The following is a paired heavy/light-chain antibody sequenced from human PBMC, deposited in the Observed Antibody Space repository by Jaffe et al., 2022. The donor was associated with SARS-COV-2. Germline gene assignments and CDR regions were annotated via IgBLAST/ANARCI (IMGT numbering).Light chain of an antibody. CDR3: GTWDSSLNVYV. CDR2: DSN. Sequence: QSVLTQPPSVSAAPGQKVTISCSGSTSNIENNYVSWYQQLPGTAPKLLIYDSNKRPSGIPDRISGSKSGTSATLGITGLQTGDEADYYCGTWDSSLNVYVFGTGTKVTVL. CDR1: TSNIENNY. V-gene: IGLV1-51*01. J-gene: IGLJ1*01.
Heavy chain of an antibody. D-gene: IGHD6-13*01. CDR3: AREGYTRGLDSFDI. CDR2: ISNSGSPR. CDR1: GFTFSDYY. Sequence: QVQLVESGGGLVKPGGSLRLSCAASGFTFSDYYMTWMRQAPGQGLEYVAYISNSGSPRYYADSVRGRFTISRDNAKNSLYLQMNSLRAEDTAVYYCAREGYTRGLDSFDIWGQGTMVTVSS. V-gene: IGHV3-11*01. J-gene: IGHJ3*02.